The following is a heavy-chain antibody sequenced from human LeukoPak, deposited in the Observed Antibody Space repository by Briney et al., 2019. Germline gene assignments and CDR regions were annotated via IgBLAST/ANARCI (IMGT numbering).Heavy chain of an antibody. CDR1: GFTFSDYY. CDR2: ISSSGSTI. D-gene: IGHD5-12*01. J-gene: IGHJ3*02. Sequence: PGGSLRLSCAASGFTFSDYYMSWIRQAPGKGLEWVSYISSSGSTIYYADSVKGRFTISRDNAKNSLYMQMKSLRAEDTAVYYCARVATRGAFDIWGQGTMVTVSS. CDR3: ARVATRGAFDI. V-gene: IGHV3-11*01.